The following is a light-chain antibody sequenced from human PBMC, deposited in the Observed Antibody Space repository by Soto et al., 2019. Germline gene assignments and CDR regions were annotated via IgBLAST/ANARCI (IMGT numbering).Light chain of an antibody. J-gene: IGKJ1*01. V-gene: IGKV3-20*01. CDR2: GAS. CDR1: QSVNRF. CDR3: HHYVGSPWA. Sequence: EIVLTQSPGTLSLSPEERATLSCRASQSVNRFLAWFQQKPGQAPRLLIYGASNRATGIPDRFSGSGSETDFTLTITRLEPEDSAVYYCHHYVGSPWAFGQGTKV.